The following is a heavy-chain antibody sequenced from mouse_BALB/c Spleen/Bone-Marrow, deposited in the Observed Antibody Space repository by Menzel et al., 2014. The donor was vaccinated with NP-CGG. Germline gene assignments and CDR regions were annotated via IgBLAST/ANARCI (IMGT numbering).Heavy chain of an antibody. Sequence: EVQLQQSGPELVKPGASVKMSCKASGYTFTSYIMHWVKQKPGQGLEWIGYINPYNDGTKYNEKFKGKATLTSDKSSSTAHMELSSLTSEDSAVYYCARRWLPYAMDYWGQGTSVTVPS. J-gene: IGHJ4*01. V-gene: IGHV1-14*01. CDR1: GYTFTSYI. CDR2: INPYNDGT. D-gene: IGHD2-3*01. CDR3: ARRWLPYAMDY.